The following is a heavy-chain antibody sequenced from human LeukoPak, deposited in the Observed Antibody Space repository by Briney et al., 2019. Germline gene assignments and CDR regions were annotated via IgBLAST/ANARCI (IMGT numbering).Heavy chain of an antibody. V-gene: IGHV1-2*02. J-gene: IGHJ4*02. CDR1: RYTFTAYF. CDR2: INPNSGGT. Sequence: ASVTVSCKASRYTFTAYFMHWVRLAPGQGLEWMGWINPNSGGTNYAQKFQGRVSMTRDTSISTAYMELSSLRSEDTAVYYCARCYYDGAYFAYWGQGTLVTVSS. D-gene: IGHD3-22*01. CDR3: ARCYYDGAYFAY.